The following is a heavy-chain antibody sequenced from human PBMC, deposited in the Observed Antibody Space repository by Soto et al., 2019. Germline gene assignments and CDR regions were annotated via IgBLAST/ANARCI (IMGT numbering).Heavy chain of an antibody. J-gene: IGHJ6*02. V-gene: IGHV1-3*01. CDR1: GYTFTSYA. Sequence: QVQLVQSGAEVKKPGASVKVSCKASGYTFTSYAMHWVRQAPGQRLEWMGWINAGNGNTKYSQKFQGRVTITRDTSASTAYMELSSLRSEDTAVYYCARGGYCSGGSCYSDYYYGMDVWGQGITGTVSS. D-gene: IGHD2-15*01. CDR3: ARGGYCSGGSCYSDYYYGMDV. CDR2: INAGNGNT.